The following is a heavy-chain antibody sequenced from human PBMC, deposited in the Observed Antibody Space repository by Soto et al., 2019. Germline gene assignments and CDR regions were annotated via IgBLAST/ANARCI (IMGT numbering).Heavy chain of an antibody. CDR1: GYTFSNYD. D-gene: IGHD1-26*01. V-gene: IGHV1-8*01. J-gene: IGHJ4*01. CDR2: MNPKSGYT. CDR3: ARVMGSVDF. Sequence: QVQLVQSGAEVKKPGTSVRISCKTSGYTFSNYDINWVRQAAGQGLEWMGWMNPKSGYTGSARNFQGRVTMTMDTSMTTAYMELSSLRSEDTAMYYCARVMGSVDFWGQGTLVTVSS.